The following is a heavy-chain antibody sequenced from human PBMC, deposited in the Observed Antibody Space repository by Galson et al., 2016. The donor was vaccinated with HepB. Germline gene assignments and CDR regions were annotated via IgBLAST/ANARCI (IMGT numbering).Heavy chain of an antibody. Sequence: QSGAEVKKPGESLKISCKGSGYSFTNYWIGWVRQMPGKGLEWVGIIHPGDSDTRYSPSFQGQVTMSADKSISTAYLQWSSLKASDSAMYYCARRYAAVGAPFEYWGQGSPVTVSS. J-gene: IGHJ4*02. V-gene: IGHV5-51*01. D-gene: IGHD6-13*01. CDR3: ARRYAAVGAPFEY. CDR2: IHPGDSDT. CDR1: GYSFTNYW.